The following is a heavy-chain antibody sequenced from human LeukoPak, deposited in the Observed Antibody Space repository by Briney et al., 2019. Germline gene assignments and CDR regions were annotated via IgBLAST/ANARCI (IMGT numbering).Heavy chain of an antibody. J-gene: IGHJ4*02. Sequence: GASVKVSCKASGGVFTTYAISWVRQAPGQGLEWMGSIIPFLGTTNYAQKFQGRVTMTRDTSTSTVYMELSSLRSEDTAVYYCARGPGFDYWGQGTLVTVSS. V-gene: IGHV1-69*04. CDR2: IIPFLGTT. CDR1: GGVFTTYA. D-gene: IGHD1-14*01. CDR3: ARGPGFDY.